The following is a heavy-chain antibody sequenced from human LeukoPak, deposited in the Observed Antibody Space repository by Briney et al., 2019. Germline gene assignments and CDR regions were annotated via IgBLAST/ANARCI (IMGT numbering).Heavy chain of an antibody. V-gene: IGHV4-38-2*02. Sequence: SETLSLTCTVSGYSISSGYYWGWIRQPPGKGLEWIGSIYHSGSTYYNPSLKSRVTISVDTSKNQFSLKLSSVTAADTAVYYCACSSSWAPGSSNSWNVWGKGARVTVSP. CDR3: ACSSSWAPGSSNSWNV. D-gene: IGHD6-13*01. J-gene: IGHJ6*04. CDR1: GYSISSGYY. CDR2: IYHSGST.